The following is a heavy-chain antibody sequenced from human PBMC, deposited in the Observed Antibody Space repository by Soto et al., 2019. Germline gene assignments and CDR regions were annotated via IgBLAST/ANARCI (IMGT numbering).Heavy chain of an antibody. J-gene: IGHJ4*02. CDR3: ARKDSSSWQPFDY. D-gene: IGHD6-13*01. CDR1: GGSFSGYY. CDR2: INHSGST. V-gene: IGHV4-34*01. Sequence: QVQLQKWGAGLLKPSETLSLTCAVYGGSFSGYYWSWIRQPPGKGLEWIGEINHSGSTNYNPSLKSRVTISVDTSKNQSSLKLSSVTAADTAVYYCARKDSSSWQPFDYWGQGTLVTVSS.